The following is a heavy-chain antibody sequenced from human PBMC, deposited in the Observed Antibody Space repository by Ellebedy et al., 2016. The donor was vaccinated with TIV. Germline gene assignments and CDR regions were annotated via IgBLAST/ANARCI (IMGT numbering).Heavy chain of an antibody. V-gene: IGHV5-51*01. D-gene: IGHD3-22*01. CDR1: GYSFTSYW. Sequence: GESLKISCKGSGYSFTSYWIGWVRQMPGKGLEWMGIIYPGDSDTRYSPSFQGQVTISADKSISTAYLQWSSLKASDTAMYYCALNYYDSSGTNWFDPWGQGTLVTVSS. J-gene: IGHJ5*02. CDR3: ALNYYDSSGTNWFDP. CDR2: IYPGDSDT.